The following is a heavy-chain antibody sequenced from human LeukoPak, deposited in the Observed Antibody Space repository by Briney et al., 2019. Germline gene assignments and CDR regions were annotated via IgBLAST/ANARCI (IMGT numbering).Heavy chain of an antibody. CDR3: AKDLPGPFSPGDYEGY. V-gene: IGHV3-30*18. Sequence: PGRSLRLSCAASGFTFSSYGMHWVRQAPGKGLEWVAVISYDGSNKYYADSVKGRFTISRDNSKNTLYLQMNSLRAEDTAVYYCAKDLPGPFSPGDYEGYWGQGTLVTVSS. J-gene: IGHJ4*02. CDR1: GFTFSSYG. CDR2: ISYDGSNK. D-gene: IGHD4-17*01.